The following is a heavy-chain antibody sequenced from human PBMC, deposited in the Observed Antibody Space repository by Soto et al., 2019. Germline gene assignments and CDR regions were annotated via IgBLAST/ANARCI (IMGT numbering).Heavy chain of an antibody. CDR1: GGSFSGYY. CDR2: INHRGST. Sequence: QVQLQQWGAGLLKPSETLSLTCVVYGGSFSGYYWSWIRQSPGKGLEWVGGINHRGSTNYNPSLESRVTISVDTSKNQFSLKLPSVTAADTAMYYCARDGFCTSTTCRVGNWFVPWCQGTLVTVSS. V-gene: IGHV4-34*01. CDR3: ARDGFCTSTTCRVGNWFVP. J-gene: IGHJ5*02. D-gene: IGHD2-2*01.